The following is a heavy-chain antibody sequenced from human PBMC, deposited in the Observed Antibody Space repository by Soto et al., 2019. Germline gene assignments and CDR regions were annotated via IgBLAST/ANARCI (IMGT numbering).Heavy chain of an antibody. CDR2: ISTYNGDT. Sequence: QVQLVQSGAEVKKPGASVKVSCKASGYSFTSYGISWVRQAPGQGLEWMGWISTYNGDTKYTQKLQGSLTMTTNTSTSTAYMELGSLRSDDTAVYFCARGLNCASYFDYWGQGTLVTVSS. D-gene: IGHD2-21*01. CDR3: ARGLNCASYFDY. J-gene: IGHJ4*02. CDR1: GYSFTSYG. V-gene: IGHV1-18*01.